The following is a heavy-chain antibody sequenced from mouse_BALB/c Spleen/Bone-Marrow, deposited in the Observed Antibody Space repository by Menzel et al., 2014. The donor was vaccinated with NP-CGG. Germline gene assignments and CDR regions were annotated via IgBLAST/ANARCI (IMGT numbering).Heavy chain of an antibody. J-gene: IGHJ2*02. Sequence: QVQLQQSGSVLVRPGASVKLSCKASGYTFTSSWMHWAKQRPGQGLEWIGEIHPNSGNTNYNEKFKGKATLTVDTSSSTAYVNLNSLASEDAAIYYCAKSGFGYWGQSTSLTCPS. CDR1: GYTFTSSW. CDR3: AKSGFGY. D-gene: IGHD4-1*01. V-gene: IGHV1S130*01. CDR2: IHPNSGNT.